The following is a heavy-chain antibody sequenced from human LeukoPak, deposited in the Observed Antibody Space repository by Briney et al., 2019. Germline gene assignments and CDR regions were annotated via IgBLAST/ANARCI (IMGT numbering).Heavy chain of an antibody. Sequence: PSQTLSLTCTVSGGSISSGGYYWSWIRQHPGKGLEWIGYIYYSGSTHYNPSLKSRVTISVDTSKNQFSLKLSSVTAADTAVYYCARDMTDLWFDPWGQGTLVTVSS. CDR1: GGSISSGGYY. CDR2: IYYSGST. V-gene: IGHV4-31*03. J-gene: IGHJ5*02. CDR3: ARDMTDLWFDP.